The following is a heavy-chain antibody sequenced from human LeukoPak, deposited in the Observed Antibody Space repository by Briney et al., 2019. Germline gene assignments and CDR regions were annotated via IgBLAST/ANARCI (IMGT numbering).Heavy chain of an antibody. Sequence: SETLSLTCAVYGGSFSGYYWSWIRQPPGKGLEWIGEINHSGSTNYNPSLKSRVTISVDTSKNQFSLKLSSVTAADTAVYYCARARGVATFDLWGRGTLVTVSS. CDR2: INHSGST. J-gene: IGHJ2*01. D-gene: IGHD5-12*01. CDR1: GGSFSGYY. V-gene: IGHV4-34*01. CDR3: ARARGVATFDL.